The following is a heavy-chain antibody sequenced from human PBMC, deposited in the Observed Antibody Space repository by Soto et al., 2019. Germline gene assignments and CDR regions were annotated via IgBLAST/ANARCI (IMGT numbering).Heavy chain of an antibody. J-gene: IGHJ6*02. CDR2: MYYSGST. D-gene: IGHD4-17*01. V-gene: IGHV4-31*03. Sequence: ALSLTCPGSGGSLSRGTYYWRWIRPHPGKCLEWIGYMYYSGSTYYNPSLKSRVTMSVDTSKNQFYLKLRSVTAADTAVYYCARAGYGDYVAHYYGMDVWGQGTTVTVSS. CDR1: GGSLSRGTYY. CDR3: ARAGYGDYVAHYYGMDV.